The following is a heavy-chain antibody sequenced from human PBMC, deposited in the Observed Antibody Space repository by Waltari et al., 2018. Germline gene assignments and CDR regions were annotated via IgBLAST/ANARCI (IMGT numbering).Heavy chain of an antibody. D-gene: IGHD3-3*01. V-gene: IGHV3-7*01. CDR2: IKQDGSEK. CDR1: GFTFSSHW. CDR3: ARVTDFWSGYLDY. Sequence: EVQLVESGGGLVQPGGSLRLSCAASGFTFSSHWMRWVRQAPGKGLEWVANIKQDGSEKYYVDSVKGRFTISRDNAKNSLYLQMNSLRAEDTAVYYCARVTDFWSGYLDYWGQGTLVTVSS. J-gene: IGHJ4*02.